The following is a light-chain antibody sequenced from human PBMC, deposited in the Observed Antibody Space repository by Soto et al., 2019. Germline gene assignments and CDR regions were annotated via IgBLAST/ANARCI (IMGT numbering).Light chain of an antibody. V-gene: IGKV3-15*01. CDR1: QSVSSN. CDR2: GAS. J-gene: IGKJ1*01. CDR3: QQYNNWPGT. Sequence: EIVMTQSPATLSVSPGERATLSCRASQSVSSNLAWYQQKPGQAPRLLIYGASTRVTGIPARFSGGGSGTEFTLTISGLQSEDFAVYYCQQYNNWPGTFGQGTKVEIK.